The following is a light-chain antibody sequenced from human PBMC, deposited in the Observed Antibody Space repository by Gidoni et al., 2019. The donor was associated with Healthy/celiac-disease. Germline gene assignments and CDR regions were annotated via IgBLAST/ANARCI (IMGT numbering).Light chain of an antibody. CDR1: QSVSSSY. V-gene: IGKV3-20*01. J-gene: IGKJ4*01. CDR2: GAS. Sequence: EIALTQSPGTLSLSPGERATLSCRASQSVSSSYLAWYQQKPGQAPRLLIYGASSRATGIPDRFSGSGSGTDFTLTISRLEPEDFAVYYCQQYGSWLTFGGGTKVEIK. CDR3: QQYGSWLT.